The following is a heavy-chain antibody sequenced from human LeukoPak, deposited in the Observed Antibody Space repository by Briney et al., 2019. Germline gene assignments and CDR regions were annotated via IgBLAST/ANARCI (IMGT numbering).Heavy chain of an antibody. J-gene: IGHJ5*02. D-gene: IGHD1-26*01. V-gene: IGHV1-8*02. Sequence: AASVKVSCKASGYTFTSYDINWVRQATGQGLEWMGWMNPNSGNTGYAQKFQGRVTMTRDTSTSTDYMELSSLRSEDTAIYYCARDNSVGDNAWWFDPWGQGTLVTVSS. CDR2: MNPNSGNT. CDR3: ARDNSVGDNAWWFDP. CDR1: GYTFTSYD.